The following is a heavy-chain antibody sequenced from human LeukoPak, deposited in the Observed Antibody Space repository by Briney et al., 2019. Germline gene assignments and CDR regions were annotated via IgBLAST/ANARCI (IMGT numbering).Heavy chain of an antibody. V-gene: IGHV1-2*02. CDR2: INPNSGGT. CDR3: AIFKGGNFDY. CDR1: GYTFTGYH. D-gene: IGHD3-16*01. J-gene: IGHJ4*02. Sequence: ASVKVSCKASGYTFTGYHIHWVRQAPGQGLEWMGWINPNSGGTNYAQKFQGRVTMTRDTSISTAYMELSRLGSDDTAVYYCAIFKGGNFDYWGQGTLVTFSS.